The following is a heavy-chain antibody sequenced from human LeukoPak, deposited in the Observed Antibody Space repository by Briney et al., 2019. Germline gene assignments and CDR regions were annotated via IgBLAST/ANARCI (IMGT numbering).Heavy chain of an antibody. CDR3: ARTCGGDCSNFDY. V-gene: IGHV4-30-4*01. D-gene: IGHD2-21*02. Sequence: SETLSLTCTVSGGSISSGDYYWSWIRQPPGKGLEWIGYIYYSGSTYYNPSLKSRVTISVDTSKNQFSLKLSSVTAADTAVYHCARTCGGDCSNFDYWGQGTLVTVSS. CDR1: GGSISSGDYY. CDR2: IYYSGST. J-gene: IGHJ4*02.